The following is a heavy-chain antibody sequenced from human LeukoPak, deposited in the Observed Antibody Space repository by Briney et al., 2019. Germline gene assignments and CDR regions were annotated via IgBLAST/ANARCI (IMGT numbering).Heavy chain of an antibody. Sequence: PGGSLRLSCAASGFTFSSYAMSWVRQAPGKGLEWVSAISGSGGSTHYADSVKGRFTISRDNSKNTLYLQMNSLRAEDTAVYFFPADDGRRDGYNPTGFDYWGQGTLVTVSS. J-gene: IGHJ4*02. CDR2: ISGSGGST. CDR1: GFTFSSYA. CDR3: PADDGRRDGYNPTGFDY. D-gene: IGHD5-24*01. V-gene: IGHV3-23*01.